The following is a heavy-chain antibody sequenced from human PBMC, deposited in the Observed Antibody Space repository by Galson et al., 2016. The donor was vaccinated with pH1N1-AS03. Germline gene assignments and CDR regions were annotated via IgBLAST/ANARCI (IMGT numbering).Heavy chain of an antibody. Sequence: SLRLSCAASGFNFRGYYMSWIRQAPGKGLEWVSYINAGNNYREYADSVKGRFTVSRDNAKSSLYLQMNSRRAEDTAVYYCARLQRDTILTDSFFDYWGQGTLVTVSS. J-gene: IGHJ4*01. CDR2: INAGNNYR. D-gene: IGHD5-18*01. CDR3: ARLQRDTILTDSFFDY. CDR1: GFNFRGYY. V-gene: IGHV3-11*06.